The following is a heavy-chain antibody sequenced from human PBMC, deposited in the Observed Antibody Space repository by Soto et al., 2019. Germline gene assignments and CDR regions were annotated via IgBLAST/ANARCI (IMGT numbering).Heavy chain of an antibody. D-gene: IGHD2-8*01. CDR1: GYTFTSYA. CDR3: ARADCTNGVCYPYYYYGMDV. J-gene: IGHJ6*02. CDR2: INAGNGNT. Sequence: QVQLVQSGAEVKKPGASVKVSCKASGYTFTSYAMHWGRQAPGQRLEWMGWINAGNGNTKYSQKFQGRVTITRDTSASTAYMELSTLRSEDTAVYYCARADCTNGVCYPYYYYGMDVWGQGTTVTVSS. V-gene: IGHV1-3*01.